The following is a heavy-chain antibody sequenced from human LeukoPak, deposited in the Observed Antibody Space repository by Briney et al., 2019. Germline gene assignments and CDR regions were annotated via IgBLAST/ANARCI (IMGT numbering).Heavy chain of an antibody. CDR3: AGRVVPAAMTGPNSKQYNWFDP. J-gene: IGHJ5*02. V-gene: IGHV4-59*12. CDR1: GGSISSYY. D-gene: IGHD2-2*01. CDR2: IYYSGST. Sequence: PSETLSLTCTVSGGSISSYYWSWIRQPPGKGLEWIGYIYYSGSTNYNPSLKSRVTISVDTSKNQFSLKLSSVTAADTAVYYCAGRVVPAAMTGPNSKQYNWFDPWGQGTLVTVSS.